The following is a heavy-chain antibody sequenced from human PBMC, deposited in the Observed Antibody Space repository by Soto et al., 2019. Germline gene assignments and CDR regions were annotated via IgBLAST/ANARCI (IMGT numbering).Heavy chain of an antibody. CDR2: IISSGSTI. V-gene: IGHV3-48*03. CDR3: ARDQEAGSFFPYYYGMDV. D-gene: IGHD6-13*01. Sequence: SLRISCATSGFTFSSYERNWVRQAPGKGLEWVSYIISSGSTIYYADSLKGRFTISRDNAKNSLYLQMDSLRAEDTAVYYCARDQEAGSFFPYYYGMDVWGQGTTVTVSS. J-gene: IGHJ6*02. CDR1: GFTFSSYE.